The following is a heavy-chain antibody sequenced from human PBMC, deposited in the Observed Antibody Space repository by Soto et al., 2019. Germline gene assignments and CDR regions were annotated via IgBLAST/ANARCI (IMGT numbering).Heavy chain of an antibody. CDR3: ARLHVPMTYGGGVFDS. CDR1: GGTFNDFA. D-gene: IGHD3-16*01. Sequence: QVHLVQSGAEVKKPGSSVKVSCRASGGTFNDFAFSWVRQAPGQGLEWMGGIIPLFGTPSYSQKFQGRVTITADESTTTAYMELSSLRSEDSAVYYCARLHVPMTYGGGVFDSWGQGTLVTVSS. CDR2: IIPLFGTP. V-gene: IGHV1-69*01. J-gene: IGHJ4*02.